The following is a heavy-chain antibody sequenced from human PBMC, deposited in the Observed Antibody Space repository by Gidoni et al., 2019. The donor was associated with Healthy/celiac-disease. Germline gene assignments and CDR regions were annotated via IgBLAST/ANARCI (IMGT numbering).Heavy chain of an antibody. CDR2: INHSGST. J-gene: IGHJ4*02. CDR3: ARGRSGFTMVRGVIKPFDY. CDR1: GGSFSGYY. Sequence: QVQLQQWGAGLLKPSETLSLTCAVYGGSFSGYYWSWIRQPPGKGLEWIGEINHSGSTNYNPSLKSRVTISVDTSKNQFSLKLSSVTAADTAVYYCARGRSGFTMVRGVIKPFDYWGQGTLVTVSS. V-gene: IGHV4-34*01. D-gene: IGHD3-10*01.